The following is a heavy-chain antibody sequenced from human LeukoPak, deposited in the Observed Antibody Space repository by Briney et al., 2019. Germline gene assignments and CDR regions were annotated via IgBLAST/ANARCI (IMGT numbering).Heavy chain of an antibody. CDR1: GFTFDDYA. CDR3: AKLAAAGKNPFDY. J-gene: IGHJ4*02. D-gene: IGHD6-13*01. CDR2: ISWNSGSI. Sequence: TGGSLRLSCAASGFTFDDYAMHWVRQAPGKGLEWVSGISWNSGSIVYADSVKGRFTISRDNAKNPLYLQMNSLRAEDTALYYCAKLAAAGKNPFDYWGQGTLVTVSS. V-gene: IGHV3-9*01.